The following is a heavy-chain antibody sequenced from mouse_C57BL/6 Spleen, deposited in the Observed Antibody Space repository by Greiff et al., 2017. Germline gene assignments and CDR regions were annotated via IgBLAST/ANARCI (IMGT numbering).Heavy chain of an antibody. J-gene: IGHJ1*03. V-gene: IGHV1-39*01. CDR2: INPNYGTI. D-gene: IGHD1-1*01. Sequence: VQLKESGPELVKPGASVKISCKASGYSFTDYNMNWVKQSNGKSLEWIGVINPNYGTISYNQKFKGKATLTVDQSSSTAYMQLNSLTSEDSAVYYCAREVYYGSSYRYFDVWGTGTTVTVSS. CDR1: GYSFTDYN. CDR3: AREVYYGSSYRYFDV.